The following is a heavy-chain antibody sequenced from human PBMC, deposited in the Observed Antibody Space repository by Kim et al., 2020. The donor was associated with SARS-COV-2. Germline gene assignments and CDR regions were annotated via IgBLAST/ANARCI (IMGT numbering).Heavy chain of an antibody. CDR3: ASLSTGYVWDKFDS. Sequence: GGSLRLSCVASGFTFSSYWMHWVRQAPGKGLEWVSRVNSDGSSTSYADSVKGRFTISRDNARNTLYLQMNSLRAEDTAVYYCASLSTGYVWDKFDSWGQGTLVSVSS. J-gene: IGHJ4*02. CDR2: VNSDGSST. CDR1: GFTFSSYW. V-gene: IGHV3-74*01. D-gene: IGHD3-16*01.